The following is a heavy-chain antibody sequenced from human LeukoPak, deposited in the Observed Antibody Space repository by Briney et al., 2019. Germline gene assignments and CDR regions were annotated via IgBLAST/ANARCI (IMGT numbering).Heavy chain of an antibody. V-gene: IGHV3-74*01. J-gene: IGHJ4*02. CDR2: INTDGNST. D-gene: IGHD3-10*01. Sequence: PGGSLRLSCAASGFTFSTYWMHWVRQAPGKGLVWVSQINTDGNSTTYADSVKGRFTVSRDNAKNTLYLQMNGLRAEDTAVYYCARRYGSGSFYYFDYWGQGTLVTVSS. CDR3: ARRYGSGSFYYFDY. CDR1: GFTFSTYW.